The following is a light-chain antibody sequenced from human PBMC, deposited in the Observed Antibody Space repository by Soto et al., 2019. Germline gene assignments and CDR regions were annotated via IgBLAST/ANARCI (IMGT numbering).Light chain of an antibody. V-gene: IGLV2-14*01. CDR2: EVT. CDR1: TSDVGGYNY. J-gene: IGLJ3*02. Sequence: QSVLTQPASVSGSLGQSVTISCTGTTSDVGGYNYVSWYQQHPGKAPILMIYEVTNRPSGVSNRFSGSKSGNTASLTISGLQVEDEAEYYCQSYDNSLTGSWVFGGGTQLTVL. CDR3: QSYDNSLTGSWV.